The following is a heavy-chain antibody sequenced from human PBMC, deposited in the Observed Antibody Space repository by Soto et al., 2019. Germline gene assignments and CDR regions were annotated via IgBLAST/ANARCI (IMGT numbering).Heavy chain of an antibody. CDR1: GGSFSGYY. CDR3: ARGRAAAGTGGDY. D-gene: IGHD6-13*01. J-gene: IGHJ4*02. V-gene: IGHV4-34*01. CDR2: INHSGST. Sequence: PSETLSLTCAVYGGSFSGYYWSWIRKPPGKGLEWIGEINHSGSTNYNPSLKSRVTISVDTSKNQFSLKLSSVTAADTAVYYCARGRAAAGTGGDYWGQGTLVTVS.